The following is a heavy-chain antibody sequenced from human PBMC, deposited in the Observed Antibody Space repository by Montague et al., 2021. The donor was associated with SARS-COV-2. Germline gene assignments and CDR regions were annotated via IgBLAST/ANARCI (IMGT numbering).Heavy chain of an antibody. J-gene: IGHJ5*02. CDR3: ARDVGVVRNWFDP. CDR2: ISSSSSYT. Sequence: SLRLSCAASGFTFSDYYMSWIRQAPGKGLEWVSYISSSSSYTNYADSLKGRFTISRDNAKNSLYLQMNSLRAEDTAVYYFARDVGVVRNWFDPWGQGTLVTVSS. V-gene: IGHV3-11*05. CDR1: GFTFSDYY. D-gene: IGHD3-10*01.